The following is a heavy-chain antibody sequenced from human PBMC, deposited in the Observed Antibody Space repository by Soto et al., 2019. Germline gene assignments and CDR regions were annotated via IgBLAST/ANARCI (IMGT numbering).Heavy chain of an antibody. CDR2: IYYSGNT. Sequence: SETLSLTCTVSGGSVSSGDYYWSWIRQPPGKGLEWIGYIYYSGNTNYNPSLKSRVIISVDTSKNLFSLKLTSVTAADTAVYYCARIPVDTSMIYWLDPWGQGTLVTVSS. D-gene: IGHD5-18*01. CDR1: GGSVSSGDYY. J-gene: IGHJ5*02. V-gene: IGHV4-61*08. CDR3: ARIPVDTSMIYWLDP.